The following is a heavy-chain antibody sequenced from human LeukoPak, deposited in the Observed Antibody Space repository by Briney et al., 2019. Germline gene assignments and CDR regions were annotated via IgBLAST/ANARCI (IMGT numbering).Heavy chain of an antibody. CDR2: IKQDGSET. J-gene: IGHJ4*02. Sequence: GGSLRLSCAASGFTFSSYAMSWVRQAPGKGLEWVANIKQDGSETNYVGSVKGRFTISRDNAKNSLYLQMNSLRAEDTALYFCARDAGTSWFYFDSWGQGTLVTVSS. CDR1: GFTFSSYA. CDR3: ARDAGTSWFYFDS. D-gene: IGHD6-13*01. V-gene: IGHV3-7*01.